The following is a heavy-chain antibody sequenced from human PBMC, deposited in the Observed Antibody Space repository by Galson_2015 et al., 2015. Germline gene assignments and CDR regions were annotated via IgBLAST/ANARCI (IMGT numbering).Heavy chain of an antibody. CDR1: GFTFSSYA. CDR3: ARVWEEGGYYYDSSGYFDY. J-gene: IGHJ4*02. V-gene: IGHV3-30-3*01. Sequence: SLRLSCAASGFTFSSYAMHLVRRAPGKGLEWVAVISYDGSNKYYADSVKGRFTISRDNSKNTLYLQMNSLIAEDTAVYYCARVWEEGGYYYDSSGYFDYWGQGTLVTVSS. CDR2: ISYDGSNK. D-gene: IGHD3-22*01.